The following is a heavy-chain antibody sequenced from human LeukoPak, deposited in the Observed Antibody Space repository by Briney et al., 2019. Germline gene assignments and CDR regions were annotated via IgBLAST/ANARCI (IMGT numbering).Heavy chain of an antibody. D-gene: IGHD1-7*01. CDR2: TSDRGDYT. CDR1: EFTFSSYS. Sequence: GGSLRLSCAASEFTFSSYSMNWVRQAPGKGLEWVSGTSDRGDYTYYADSVKGRFTISRDSSKNTLFLQMNSLRAEDTALYFCARKAQYNGHYPLDYWGQGTLITVSS. V-gene: IGHV3-23*01. CDR3: ARKAQYNGHYPLDY. J-gene: IGHJ4*02.